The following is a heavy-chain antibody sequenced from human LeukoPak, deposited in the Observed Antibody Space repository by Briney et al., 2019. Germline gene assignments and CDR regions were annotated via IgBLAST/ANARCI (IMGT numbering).Heavy chain of an antibody. CDR2: IYHSGST. Sequence: SETLSLTCAVSGGSISSGGYAWSWIRQPPGKGLEWIGYIYHSGSTYYNPSLKSRVTISVDRSKNQFSLKLSSVTAADTAVYYCARSFSGDYPDYWGQGTLVTVSS. V-gene: IGHV4-30-2*01. D-gene: IGHD4-17*01. CDR1: GGSISSGGYA. J-gene: IGHJ4*02. CDR3: ARSFSGDYPDY.